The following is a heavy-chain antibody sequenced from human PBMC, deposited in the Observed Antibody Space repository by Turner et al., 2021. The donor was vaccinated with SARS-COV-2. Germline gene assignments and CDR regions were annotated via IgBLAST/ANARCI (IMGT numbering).Heavy chain of an antibody. V-gene: IGHV3-30*18. D-gene: IGHD3-22*01. CDR1: GFTFSSYG. CDR2: ISYDGSNK. Sequence: QVQLVESGGGVVQPGRSLSLSCAASGFTFSSYGMHWVRQAPGKGLEWVAVISYDGSNKYYADSVKGRFTISRDNSKNTLFLQMNSLRAEDTAVYYCAKFPAYYYDSSDYYDGDYWGQGTLVTVSS. J-gene: IGHJ4*02. CDR3: AKFPAYYYDSSDYYDGDY.